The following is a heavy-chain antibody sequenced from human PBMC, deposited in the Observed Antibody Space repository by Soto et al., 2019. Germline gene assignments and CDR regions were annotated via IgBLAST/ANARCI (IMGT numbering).Heavy chain of an antibody. V-gene: IGHV3-20*01. CDR3: ARHLEYSSSSRVNDAFDI. Sequence: PGGSLRLSCAASGFTFDDYGMSWVRQAPGKGPEWVSGINWNGGSTGYADSVKGRFTISRDNAKNSLYLQMNSLRAEDTALYHCARHLEYSSSSRVNDAFDIWGQGTMVTVSS. D-gene: IGHD6-6*01. CDR1: GFTFDDYG. J-gene: IGHJ3*02. CDR2: INWNGGST.